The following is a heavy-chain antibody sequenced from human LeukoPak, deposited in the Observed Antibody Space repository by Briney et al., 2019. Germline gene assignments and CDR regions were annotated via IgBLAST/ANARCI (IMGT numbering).Heavy chain of an antibody. CDR3: AKDLHYYDSSGYYLDY. V-gene: IGHV3-30*02. CDR2: IRYDGSNK. Sequence: GGSLRLSCAASGFTFSSYGMHWVRQAPGKGLEWVAFIRYDGSNKYYADSVKGRFTISRDNSKNTLYLQMNSLRAEDTAVYYCAKDLHYYDSSGYYLDYWGQGTLVTVSS. J-gene: IGHJ4*02. D-gene: IGHD3-22*01. CDR1: GFTFSSYG.